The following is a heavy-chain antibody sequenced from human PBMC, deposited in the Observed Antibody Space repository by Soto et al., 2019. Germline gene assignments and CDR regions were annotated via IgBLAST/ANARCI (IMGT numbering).Heavy chain of an antibody. CDR3: ARLGAYYQSLDP. CDR1: GGSLKSGGYY. D-gene: IGHD2-21*01. CDR2: IYYTGHT. Sequence: SETLSLTCTVSGGSLKSGGYYWSWIRQHPGRGLEWIGYIYYTGHTYYNPSLKSRVTISVDTSKNQFSLKLSSVTAADTAVYYCARLGAYYQSLDPWGPGTLVTVSS. V-gene: IGHV4-31*02. J-gene: IGHJ5*02.